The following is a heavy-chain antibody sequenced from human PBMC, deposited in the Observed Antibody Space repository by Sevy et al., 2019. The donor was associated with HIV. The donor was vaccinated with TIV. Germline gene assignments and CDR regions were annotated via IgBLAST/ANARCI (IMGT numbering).Heavy chain of an antibody. J-gene: IGHJ4*02. CDR1: GFTFTSSA. D-gene: IGHD2-8*02. V-gene: IGHV1-58*01. CDR2: IVVGSGNT. CDR3: AASYCTDNDCDARRGLGY. Sequence: ALVQVSCKASGFTFTSSAVQWVRQARGQRLEWIGWIVVGSGNTNYAQRFQERVTITRDMSTNTVYMELSSLRSEDTAVYYCAASYCTDNDCDARRGLGYWGQGTEVTVSS.